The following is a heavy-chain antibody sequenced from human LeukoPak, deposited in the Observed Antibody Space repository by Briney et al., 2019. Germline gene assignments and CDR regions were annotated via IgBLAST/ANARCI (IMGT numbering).Heavy chain of an antibody. CDR3: ARQGVTMVRGVPHNWFDP. J-gene: IGHJ5*02. Sequence: HGGSLQISGQGSGYIFTSYWIGWVRQLPGKGQERMGIIYPGDSDTRYSPSFQGQVTLSADKSISTAYLQWSSLKASDTAMYYCARQGVTMVRGVPHNWFDPWGQGTLVTVSS. CDR1: GYIFTSYW. CDR2: IYPGDSDT. V-gene: IGHV5-51*01. D-gene: IGHD3-10*01.